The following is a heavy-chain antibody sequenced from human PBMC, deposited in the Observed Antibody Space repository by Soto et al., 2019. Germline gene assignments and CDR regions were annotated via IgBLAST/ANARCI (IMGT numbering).Heavy chain of an antibody. D-gene: IGHD3-10*01. CDR1: GGSISSGGYY. CDR3: ARDSPPFMVRGGGMDV. CDR2: IYYSGST. V-gene: IGHV4-31*03. Sequence: SETLSLTCTVSGGSISSGGYYWSWIRQHPGKGLEWIGYIYYSGSTYYNPSLKSRVTISVDTSKNQFSLKLSSVTAADTAVYYCARDSPPFMVRGGGMDVWGQGITVTVSS. J-gene: IGHJ6*02.